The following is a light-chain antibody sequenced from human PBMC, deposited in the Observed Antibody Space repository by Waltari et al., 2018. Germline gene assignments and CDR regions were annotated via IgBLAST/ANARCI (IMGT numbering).Light chain of an antibody. CDR1: QSVSSN. CDR3: QQYNNWPPWT. CDR2: GAS. V-gene: IGKV3-15*01. J-gene: IGKJ1*01. Sequence: EIVMTQSPATLSVSPGERATLSCRARQSVSSNLAWYQQKPGQAPRLLIYGASTRATGIPARFSGSGSETEFTLTISSLQSEDFAVYYCQQYNNWPPWTFGQGTKVEIK.